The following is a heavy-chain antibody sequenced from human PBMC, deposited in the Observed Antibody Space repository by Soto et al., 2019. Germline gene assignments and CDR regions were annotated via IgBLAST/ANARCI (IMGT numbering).Heavy chain of an antibody. CDR2: IIASTGIT. J-gene: IGHJ4*02. D-gene: IGHD1-26*01. V-gene: IGHV1-18*01. Sequence: QVQLVQSGAEVKNPGASVKVSCKAYGHSFITYGISWVRQAPGQGLEWMGRIIASTGITNYAQKFQDRVTMTTDTSTNTAYMEMRRLRSDDTAVFYCARDNGGSSNYWGQGTLVTVSS. CDR3: ARDNGGSSNY. CDR1: GHSFITYG.